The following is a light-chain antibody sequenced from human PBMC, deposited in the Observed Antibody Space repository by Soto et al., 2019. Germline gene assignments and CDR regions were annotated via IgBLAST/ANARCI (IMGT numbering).Light chain of an antibody. V-gene: IGKV3-15*01. CDR2: GAS. CDR1: QSVSSK. Sequence: EIVMTQSPATLSVSPGERATLSCRASQSVSSKLAWYQQKPGQSPRLLIYGASTRATDTPPRFSGSRSGTEFTLTISSLQSEDSAVYYCQQYDNWPPFTFGGGTKVEIK. CDR3: QQYDNWPPFT. J-gene: IGKJ4*01.